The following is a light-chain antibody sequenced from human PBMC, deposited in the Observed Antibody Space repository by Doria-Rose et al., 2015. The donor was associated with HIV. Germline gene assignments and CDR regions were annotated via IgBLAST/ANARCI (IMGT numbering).Light chain of an antibody. CDR3: HQYGTSWT. V-gene: IGKV3-20*01. Sequence: TQSPGTLSLSPGERATLSCRASQSFSRTYLAWYQQTPGQAPSLLIYDRSTRATGIPDRFSASGSGTDFTLTINRLEPEDFALYYCHQYGTSWTFGQRTKVEI. CDR1: QSFSRTY. J-gene: IGKJ1*01. CDR2: DRS.